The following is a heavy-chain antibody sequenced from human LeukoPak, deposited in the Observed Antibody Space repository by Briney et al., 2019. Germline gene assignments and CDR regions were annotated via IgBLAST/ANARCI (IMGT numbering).Heavy chain of an antibody. CDR1: GFTFTSSA. V-gene: IGHV1-58*01. Sequence: GASVKVSCKASGFTFTSSAVQWVRQARGQRLEWIGWIVVGSGNTNYAQKFQERVTITRDMSTSTAYMELSRLRSEDTAVYYCAADPAGYSSSWYYFDYWGQGTLVTVSS. D-gene: IGHD6-13*01. J-gene: IGHJ4*02. CDR3: AADPAGYSSSWYYFDY. CDR2: IVVGSGNT.